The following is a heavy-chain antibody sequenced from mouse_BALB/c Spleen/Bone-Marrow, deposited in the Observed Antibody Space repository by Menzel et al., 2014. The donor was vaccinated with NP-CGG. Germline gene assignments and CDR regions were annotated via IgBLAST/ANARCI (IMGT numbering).Heavy chain of an antibody. J-gene: IGHJ2*01. CDR2: INSNGGST. V-gene: IGHV5-6-3*01. D-gene: IGHD1-1*01. Sequence: EVQRVESGGGLVQPGGSLKLSCAASGFTFSSYGMSWVRQTPDKRLELVATINSNGGSTDYPDSVKGRFTISRDNAKNTLYLQMSSLKSEDTAMYYCARDYYGSSHYWGQGTTLTVSS. CDR3: ARDYYGSSHY. CDR1: GFTFSSYG.